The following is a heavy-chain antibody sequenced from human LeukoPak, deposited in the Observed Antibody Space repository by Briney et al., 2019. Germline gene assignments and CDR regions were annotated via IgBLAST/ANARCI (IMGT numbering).Heavy chain of an antibody. CDR2: INPNSGGT. V-gene: IGHV1-2*02. Sequence: ASVKVSCKASGYTFTGYYMHWVRQAPGQGLEWMGWINPNSGGTNYAQKFQGRVTMTRDTSISTAYMELSGLRSDDTAVYYCARDTVNSYYMDVWGKGTPVTVSS. J-gene: IGHJ6*03. CDR3: ARDTVNSYYMDV. D-gene: IGHD4-17*01. CDR1: GYTFTGYY.